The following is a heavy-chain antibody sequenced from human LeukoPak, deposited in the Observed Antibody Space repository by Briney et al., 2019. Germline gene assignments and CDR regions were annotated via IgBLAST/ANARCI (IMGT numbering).Heavy chain of an antibody. J-gene: IGHJ4*02. CDR3: ATVSDFWSGSFDY. CDR2: FDPEDGET. V-gene: IGHV1-24*01. Sequence: GASVKVSCKVSGYTLTELSMHWVRQAPGKGLEWMGGFDPEDGETIYAQKFQGRVTMTEDASTDTAYMELSSLRSEDTAVYYCATVSDFWSGSFDYWGQGTLVTVSS. D-gene: IGHD3-3*01. CDR1: GYTLTELS.